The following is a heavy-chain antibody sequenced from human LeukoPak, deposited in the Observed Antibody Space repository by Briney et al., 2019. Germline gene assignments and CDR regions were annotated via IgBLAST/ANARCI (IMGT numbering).Heavy chain of an antibody. D-gene: IGHD6-6*01. J-gene: IGHJ4*02. CDR3: AKRVPYSSSSVYFDD. CDR1: GFTFRNHA. V-gene: IGHV3-23*01. CDR2: VSDSGTDT. Sequence: PGGSLRLSCAASGFTFRNHAMSWVRQAPGKGLEWVSAVSDSGTDTYYADSVKGRFTISRDNSKNTVYLQMNSLRVDDTAMYFCAKRVPYSSSSVYFDDWGQGTQVTVSS.